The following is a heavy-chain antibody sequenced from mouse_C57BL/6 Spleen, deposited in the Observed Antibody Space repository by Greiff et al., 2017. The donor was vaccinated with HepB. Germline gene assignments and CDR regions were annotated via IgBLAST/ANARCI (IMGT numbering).Heavy chain of an antibody. Sequence: QVQLKQPGAELVKPGASVKLSCKASGYTFTSYWMQWVKQRPGQGLEWIGEIDPSDSYTNYNQKFKGKATLTVDTSSSTAYMQLSSLTSEDSAVYYCARLGEAYWGQGTLVTVSA. J-gene: IGHJ3*01. D-gene: IGHD4-1*01. CDR1: GYTFTSYW. CDR2: IDPSDSYT. CDR3: ARLGEAY. V-gene: IGHV1-50*01.